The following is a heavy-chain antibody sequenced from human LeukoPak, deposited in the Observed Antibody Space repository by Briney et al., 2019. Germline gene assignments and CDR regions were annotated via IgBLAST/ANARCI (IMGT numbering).Heavy chain of an antibody. D-gene: IGHD2-21*01. CDR1: GLTFSSAV. J-gene: IGHJ6*02. CDR2: ISGNGDIT. Sequence: GGSLRLSCAASGLTFSSAVMAWVRQSPGKRLEWVASISGNGDITYYTDSVKGRFAISRDNSRNTLFLQLSGLTFDDTAIYYCAKVDIVGSRKPGMDVWGQGTTVTVSS. CDR3: AKVDIVGSRKPGMDV. V-gene: IGHV3-23*01.